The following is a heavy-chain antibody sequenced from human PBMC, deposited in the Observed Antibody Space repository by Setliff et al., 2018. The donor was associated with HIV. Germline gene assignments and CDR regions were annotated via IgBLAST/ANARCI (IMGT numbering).Heavy chain of an antibody. CDR3: AKELALTATYYFDY. CDR2: ISGSGGST. Sequence: LRLSCAASGFTFKTYAMSWVRQAPGKGLEWVSAISGSGGSTYYADSVKGRFTISRDNSKNTLYLQMNSLRAEDTAVYYCAKELALTATYYFDYWGQGTLVTVSS. J-gene: IGHJ4*02. V-gene: IGHV3-23*01. CDR1: GFTFKTYA. D-gene: IGHD2-21*02.